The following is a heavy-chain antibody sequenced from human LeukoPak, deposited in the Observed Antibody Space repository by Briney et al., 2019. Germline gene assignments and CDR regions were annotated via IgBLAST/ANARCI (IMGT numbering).Heavy chain of an antibody. CDR2: IIPIFGTA. J-gene: IGHJ4*02. CDR1: GGTFSSYA. CDR3: ARRRVGGTTFDY. D-gene: IGHD1-26*01. V-gene: IGHV1-69*05. Sequence: SVKVSCKASGGTFSSYAISWVRQAPGQGLEWMGGIIPIFGTANYAQKFQGRVTITTDESTSTAYMELSSLRSEDTAVYYCARRRVGGTTFDYWGQGTLVTVSS.